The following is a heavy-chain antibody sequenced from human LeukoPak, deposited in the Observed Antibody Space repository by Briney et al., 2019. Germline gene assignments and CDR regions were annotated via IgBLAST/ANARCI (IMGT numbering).Heavy chain of an antibody. V-gene: IGHV4-39*01. D-gene: IGHD1-26*01. CDR2: MYYDGSS. Sequence: SETLSLTCTVSGGSINSGTFYWGWIRQPPGKGLEWIGSMYYDGSSYYNPSHKSRVTTSVDTSKNQFSLKLTSVTAADTAVYFCARRSDSGSDDGEDYFDYWGQGTLVTVSS. J-gene: IGHJ4*02. CDR1: GGSINSGTFY. CDR3: ARRSDSGSDDGEDYFDY.